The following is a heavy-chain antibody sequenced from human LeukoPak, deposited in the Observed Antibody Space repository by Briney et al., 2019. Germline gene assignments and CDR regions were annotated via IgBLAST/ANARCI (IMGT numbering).Heavy chain of an antibody. CDR2: ISSTSRTI. Sequence: PGGSLRLSCAASGFTFSGFGMNWVRQAPGRGLECLSYISSTSRTIYYADSVKGRFTISRDNSKNTLYLQMNSLRAEDTAVYYCAKGSSWLDYWGQGTLVTVSS. D-gene: IGHD6-13*01. CDR3: AKGSSWLDY. CDR1: GFTFSGFG. V-gene: IGHV3-48*01. J-gene: IGHJ4*02.